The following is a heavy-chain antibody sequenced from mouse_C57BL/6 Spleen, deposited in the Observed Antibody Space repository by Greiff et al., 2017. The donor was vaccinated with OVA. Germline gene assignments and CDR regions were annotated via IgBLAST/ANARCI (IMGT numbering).Heavy chain of an antibody. D-gene: IGHD1-3*01. CDR3: VRGGKSGAMDY. V-gene: IGHV10-1*01. CDR1: GFSFNTYA. Sequence: EVKVVESGGGLVQPKGSLKLSCAASGFSFNTYAMNWVRQAPGKGLEWVARIRSKSNNYATYYADSVKDRFTISRDDSESMLYLQMNNLKTEDTAMYYCVRGGKSGAMDYWGQGTSVTVSS. J-gene: IGHJ4*01. CDR2: IRSKSNNYAT.